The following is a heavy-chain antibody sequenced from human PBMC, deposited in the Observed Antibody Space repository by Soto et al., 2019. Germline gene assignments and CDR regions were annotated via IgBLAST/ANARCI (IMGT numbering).Heavy chain of an antibody. Sequence: QVQLVESGGGVVQPGRSLRLSCAASGFTFSSYGMHWVRQAPGKGLEWVAVIWYDGSNKYYADSVKGRFTISRDNSKNTLYLEKNRLRAEDTAVYYCARKAYGDLNNPVDYWGQGTLVTVSS. V-gene: IGHV3-33*01. CDR2: IWYDGSNK. D-gene: IGHD4-17*01. J-gene: IGHJ4*02. CDR1: GFTFSSYG. CDR3: ARKAYGDLNNPVDY.